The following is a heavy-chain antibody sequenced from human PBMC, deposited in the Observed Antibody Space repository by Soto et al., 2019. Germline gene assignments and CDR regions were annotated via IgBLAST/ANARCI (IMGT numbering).Heavy chain of an antibody. CDR1: SASLSSSTYY. J-gene: IGHJ4*02. V-gene: IGHV4-39*01. Sequence: QLQLQESGPGLVKPSETLSLTCSVSSASLSSSTYYWSWIRQPPGRGPEWIGSIYYSGNTYYKPSLKSRVSTSIDTSRNQFSLKLTSVTAADTGVYYCASSSPFHYWGPGILVTVSS. CDR3: ASSSPFHY. CDR2: IYYSGNT. D-gene: IGHD6-6*01.